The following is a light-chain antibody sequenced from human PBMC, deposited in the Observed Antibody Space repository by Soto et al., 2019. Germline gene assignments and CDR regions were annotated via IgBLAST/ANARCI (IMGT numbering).Light chain of an antibody. CDR1: TGTLTSGHF. J-gene: IGLJ2*01. CDR3: LLYFDVARV. Sequence: QAVVTQEPSLTVSPGGTVTLTCGSSTGTLTSGHFPYWFQQKPGQAPRALIFDTSKKYSWTPARFSGSLLGGKAALTLSGAQPEDEADHYCLLYFDVARVFGGGTQLTVL. CDR2: DTS. V-gene: IGLV7-46*01.